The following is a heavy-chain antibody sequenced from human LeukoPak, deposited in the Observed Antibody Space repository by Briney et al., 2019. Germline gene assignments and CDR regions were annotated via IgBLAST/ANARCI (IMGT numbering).Heavy chain of an antibody. CDR3: ARYRAFDI. Sequence: PSETLSLTCTVSGGSISSYYWSWIRQPPGKGLGWIGYIYSTGGTSGSTNYNPSLKSRVTISVDTSKNQFSLKLSSVTAADTAVYYCARYRAFDIWGQGTTVTVSS. CDR1: GGSISSYY. CDR2: IYSTGGTSGST. V-gene: IGHV4-59*01. J-gene: IGHJ3*02.